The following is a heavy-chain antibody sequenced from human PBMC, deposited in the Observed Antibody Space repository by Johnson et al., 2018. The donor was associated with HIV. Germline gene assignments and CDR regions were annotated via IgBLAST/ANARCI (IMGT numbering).Heavy chain of an antibody. D-gene: IGHD2-21*01. V-gene: IGHV3-30*02. J-gene: IGHJ3*02. CDR2: IWYDGSNK. Sequence: QVQLVESGGGLVQPGGSLRLSCAASGFTFSYYCMSWVHQAPGKGLEWVAFIWYDGSNKYYADSVKGRFTISRDNPKNTLYLQMNSLRAEDTAVYYCAKEQGDEAFDIWGQGTMVTVSS. CDR3: AKEQGDEAFDI. CDR1: GFTFSYYC.